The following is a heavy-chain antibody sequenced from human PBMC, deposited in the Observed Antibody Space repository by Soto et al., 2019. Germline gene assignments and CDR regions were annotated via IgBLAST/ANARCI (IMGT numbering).Heavy chain of an antibody. CDR2: IGIGSSTK. CDR3: ARDQLYYNDISGRPLNAFDV. D-gene: IGHD3-22*01. Sequence: GGSLRLSWAASGFTFRNYGMSWVRQAPGKGLEWVSYIGIGSSTKYYADSVKGRFTISRDNAKNSLYLQMNSLRAEDTAVYYCARDQLYYNDISGRPLNAFDVWGQGTMVTVSS. CDR1: GFTFRNYG. J-gene: IGHJ3*01. V-gene: IGHV3-48*01.